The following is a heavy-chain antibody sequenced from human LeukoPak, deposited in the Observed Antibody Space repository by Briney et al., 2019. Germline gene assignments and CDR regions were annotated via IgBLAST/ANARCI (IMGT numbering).Heavy chain of an antibody. CDR2: ISAYNGNT. V-gene: IGHV1-18*01. CDR3: ARDPGSYYDSSGLRFDP. D-gene: IGHD3-22*01. CDR1: GYTFTSYG. Sequence: ASVKVSCKASGYTFTSYGISWVRQAPGQGLEWMGWISAYNGNTNYAQKFQGRVTMTRDTSISTAYMELSRLRSDDTAVYYCARDPGSYYDSSGLRFDPWGQGTLVTVSS. J-gene: IGHJ5*02.